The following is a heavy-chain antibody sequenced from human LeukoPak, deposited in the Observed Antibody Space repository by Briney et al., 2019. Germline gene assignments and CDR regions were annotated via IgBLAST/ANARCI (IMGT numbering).Heavy chain of an antibody. D-gene: IGHD1-26*01. Sequence: PGGSLRLSCAASGFTFSDAWMNWVRPAPGKGLEWVGRIKSRNRGETVDYAAPVKGTFTISRDDSKTTVYLQMNSLKTEDTAIYYCTTDGSTTLSNTIDYRGQGTLATVSA. J-gene: IGHJ4*02. CDR2: IKSRNRGETV. CDR1: GFTFSDAW. CDR3: TTDGSTTLSNTIDY. V-gene: IGHV3-15*01.